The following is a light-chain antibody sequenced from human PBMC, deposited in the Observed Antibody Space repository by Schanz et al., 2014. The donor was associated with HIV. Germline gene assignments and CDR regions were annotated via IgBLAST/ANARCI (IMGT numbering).Light chain of an antibody. CDR2: GNS. CDR3: GAWDSGRGAVV. J-gene: IGLJ2*01. CDR1: SSNIGAGYD. V-gene: IGLV1-40*01. Sequence: QSVLTQPPSVSGAPGQRVTISCTGSSSNIGAGYDVHWYQQLPGTAPKLLIYGNSNRPSGVPDRFSGSKSGTSATLAIVGLQTGDEADYYCGAWDSGRGAVVFGGGTKLTVL.